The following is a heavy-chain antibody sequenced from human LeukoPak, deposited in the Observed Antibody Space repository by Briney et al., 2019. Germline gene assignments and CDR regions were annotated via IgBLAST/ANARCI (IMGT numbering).Heavy chain of an antibody. D-gene: IGHD3-16*01. V-gene: IGHV3-48*01. J-gene: IGHJ6*02. CDR3: ARGGGLDV. CDR1: GFTFSTYS. CDR2: ISDSSAM. Sequence: GGSLRLSCAASGFTFSTYSMKWVRQAPGPGLEWVSYISDSSAMYYADSVRGRFTIFRENDKSSLFLQMNSLRAEETAVYYCARGGGLDVWGQGATVSVSS.